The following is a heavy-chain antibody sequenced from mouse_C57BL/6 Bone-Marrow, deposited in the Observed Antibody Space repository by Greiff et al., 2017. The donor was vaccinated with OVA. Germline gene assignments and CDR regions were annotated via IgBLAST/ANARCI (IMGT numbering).Heavy chain of an antibody. V-gene: IGHV7-3*01. CDR3: ASTYDGYYNY. J-gene: IGHJ2*01. D-gene: IGHD2-3*01. Sequence: EVMLVESGGGLVQPGGSLSLSCAASGFTFTDYYMSWVRQPPGKALEWLGFIRNKANGYTTEYSASVKGRFTISRDNAKNNLYLQMSHLKSEDTAMYYCASTYDGYYNYWGQGTTLTVSS. CDR1: GFTFTDYY. CDR2: IRNKANGYTT.